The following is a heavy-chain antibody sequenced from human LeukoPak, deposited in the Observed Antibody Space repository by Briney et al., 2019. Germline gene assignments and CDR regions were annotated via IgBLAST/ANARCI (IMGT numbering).Heavy chain of an antibody. V-gene: IGHV4-30-2*01. Sequence: QLQLQESGSGLVKPSQTLSLTCAVSGGSISSGGYSWSWIRQPPGKGLEWIGYIYHNGNTYYSPSLKSRVTISVDRSKNQLSLKLSSVTAADTAMYYCASGGYSYGFDYWGQGTLVTVSS. J-gene: IGHJ4*02. CDR3: ASGGYSYGFDY. D-gene: IGHD5-18*01. CDR1: GGSISSGGYS. CDR2: IYHNGNT.